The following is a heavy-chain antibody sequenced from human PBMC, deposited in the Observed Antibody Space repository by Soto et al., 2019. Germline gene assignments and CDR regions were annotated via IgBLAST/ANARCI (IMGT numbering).Heavy chain of an antibody. CDR1: GGTISNYG. V-gene: IGHV1-69*13. J-gene: IGHJ6*02. CDR2: IIPIFGTI. Sequence: SVQDTCLDSGGTISNYGINWLRKAPGQGLERLGGIIPIFGTITYAQKFQGRVTITADESTSTAYMDLSSLGSENTAVYFCARAPPTCIGGSCYKGSQYDYYYMDVWGQGTTVTVSS. CDR3: ARAPPTCIGGSCYKGSQYDYYYMDV. D-gene: IGHD2-15*01.